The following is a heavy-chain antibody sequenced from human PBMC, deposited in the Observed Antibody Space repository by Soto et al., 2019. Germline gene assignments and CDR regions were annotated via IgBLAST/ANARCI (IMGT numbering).Heavy chain of an antibody. CDR1: GGSISSYY. CDR3: ARDCGYSSSWYYFDY. D-gene: IGHD6-13*01. Sequence: SETLSLTCTVSGGSISSYYWSWIRQPPGKGLEWIGYIYYSGSTNYNPSLKSRVTISVDTSKNQFSLKLSSVTAADTAVYYCARDCGYSSSWYYFDYWGQGTLVTVSS. CDR2: IYYSGST. J-gene: IGHJ4*02. V-gene: IGHV4-59*01.